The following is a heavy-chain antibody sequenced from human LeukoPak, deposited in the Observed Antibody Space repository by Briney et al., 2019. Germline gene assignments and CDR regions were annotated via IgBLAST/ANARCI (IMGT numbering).Heavy chain of an antibody. CDR2: IYYSGST. Sequence: PSETLSLTCTVSGGSISSSTYYWGWIRQPPGKGLEWIGSIYYSGSTSYNPSLKSRVTISVDTSKNQSSLTLSSVTAADTAVYNCARQHCGGDCYYYFDYWGQGTLVTVSS. D-gene: IGHD2-21*02. CDR3: ARQHCGGDCYYYFDY. J-gene: IGHJ4*02. V-gene: IGHV4-39*01. CDR1: GGSISSSTYY.